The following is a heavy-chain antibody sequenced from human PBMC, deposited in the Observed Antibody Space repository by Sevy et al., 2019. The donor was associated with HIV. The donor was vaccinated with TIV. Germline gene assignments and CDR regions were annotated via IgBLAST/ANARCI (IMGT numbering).Heavy chain of an antibody. J-gene: IGHJ5*02. CDR1: GGSISNGDYY. CDR3: ARHRAHHDYADP. V-gene: IGHV4-39*01. CDR2: IYNNGDT. D-gene: IGHD4-17*01. Sequence: SETLSLTCSVSGGSISNGDYYRAWIRLTPGKGLEWIGSIYNNGDTYYNPSLKSRVTVSVDMSKNQFSLRLSSVTAADTAIYYCARHRAHHDYADPWGQGTLVTVSS.